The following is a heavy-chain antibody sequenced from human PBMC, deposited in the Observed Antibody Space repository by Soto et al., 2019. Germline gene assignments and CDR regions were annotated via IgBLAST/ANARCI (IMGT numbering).Heavy chain of an antibody. J-gene: IGHJ4*02. CDR3: ARQGSGPMITFGFDY. Sequence: QLQLQESGPGLVKPSETLSLTCTVSGGSISSSSYYWGWIRQPPGKGLEWIGSIYYSGSTYYNPSLKSRVTISVDTSKNQFSLKLSSVTAADTAVYYCARQGSGPMITFGFDYWGQGTLVTVSS. CDR2: IYYSGST. CDR1: GGSISSSSYY. V-gene: IGHV4-39*01. D-gene: IGHD3-16*01.